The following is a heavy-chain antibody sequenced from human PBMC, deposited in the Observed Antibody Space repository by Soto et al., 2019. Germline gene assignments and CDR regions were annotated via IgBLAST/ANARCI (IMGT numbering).Heavy chain of an antibody. CDR3: ARDDIPAANYFKP. D-gene: IGHD6-25*01. Sequence: ASVKVSCKASGYNFTNYGISWVRQAPEQRLERLRSSSCYNGKTNYAQNLQGRVTRTTDTPPSIAYMELRSLRSDDTAPYHGARDDIPAANYFKPWRKGYLVTVSS. CDR2: SSCYNGKT. CDR1: GYNFTNYG. V-gene: IGHV1-18*01. J-gene: IGHJ5*02.